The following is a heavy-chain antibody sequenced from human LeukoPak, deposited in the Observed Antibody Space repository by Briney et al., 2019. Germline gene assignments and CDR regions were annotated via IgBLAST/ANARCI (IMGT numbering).Heavy chain of an antibody. V-gene: IGHV4-30-4*01. Sequence: SETLSLTCTVFGGSISSGDYYWSWIRQPPGKGLEWIGYIYYSGSTYCNPSLKSRVTIPVDTSKNQFSLKLSSVTAADTAVYYCARELRYFDWIAYYYYGMDVWGKGTTVTVSS. CDR3: ARELRYFDWIAYYYYGMDV. J-gene: IGHJ6*04. D-gene: IGHD3-9*01. CDR2: IYYSGST. CDR1: GGSISSGDYY.